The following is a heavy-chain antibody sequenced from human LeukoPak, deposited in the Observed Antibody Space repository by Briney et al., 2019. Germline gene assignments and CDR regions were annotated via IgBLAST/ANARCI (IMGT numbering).Heavy chain of an antibody. CDR1: GGSISSSSYY. CDR2: IYYSGST. D-gene: IGHD2-15*01. V-gene: IGHV4-39*07. Sequence: PSETLSLTCTVSGGSISSSSYYWGWIRQPPGKGLEWIGSIYYSGSTYYNPSLKSRVTISVDTSKNQFSLKLSSVTAADTAVYYCARDAIDGGYYMDVWGRGTTVTVSS. J-gene: IGHJ6*03. CDR3: ARDAIDGGYYMDV.